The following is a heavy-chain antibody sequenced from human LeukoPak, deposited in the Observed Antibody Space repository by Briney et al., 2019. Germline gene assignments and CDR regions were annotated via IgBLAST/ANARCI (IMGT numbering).Heavy chain of an antibody. Sequence: ASVKVSCKASGYTFTGYYMHWVRQAPGQGLEWMGWINPNSGGTNYAQKFQGRVTMTRDTSISTAYMELSRLRSDDAAVYYCARVDYYASGRLDSWGQGTLITVSS. CDR3: ARVDYYASGRLDS. D-gene: IGHD3-10*01. V-gene: IGHV1-2*02. CDR1: GYTFTGYY. CDR2: INPNSGGT. J-gene: IGHJ4*02.